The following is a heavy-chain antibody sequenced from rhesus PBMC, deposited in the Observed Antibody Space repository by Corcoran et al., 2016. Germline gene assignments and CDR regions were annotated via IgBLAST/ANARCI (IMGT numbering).Heavy chain of an antibody. V-gene: IGHV3S5*01. J-gene: IGHJ5-1*01. CDR1: GFTFSSYG. CDR2: ISNGGGST. D-gene: IGHD4-29*01. Sequence: EVQLVASGVGLVPPGGSLRLSCAASGFTFSSYGMIWVRQAPGTGLEWVSYISNGGGSTNNGDSVKGQNSISRDKSKNTLALQMNSLRAEDTAGYYCAKGSSQGDGLDVWGSGVLVTVSS. CDR3: AKGSSQGDGLDV.